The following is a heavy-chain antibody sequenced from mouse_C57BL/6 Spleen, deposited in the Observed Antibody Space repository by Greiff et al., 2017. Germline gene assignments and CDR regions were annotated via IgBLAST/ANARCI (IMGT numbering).Heavy chain of an antibody. J-gene: IGHJ2*01. D-gene: IGHD1-1*01. CDR3: ARRPYSVDY. Sequence: VQLQQSGAELVKPGASVKLSCTASGFNIKDYYMHWVKQRTEQGLEWIGRIDPEDGATKYAPKFQGKATITADKSSNTAYMQLTSLTSEDSAVYDCARRPYSVDYLGQGTTLTVSS. CDR2: IDPEDGAT. CDR1: GFNIKDYY. V-gene: IGHV14-2*01.